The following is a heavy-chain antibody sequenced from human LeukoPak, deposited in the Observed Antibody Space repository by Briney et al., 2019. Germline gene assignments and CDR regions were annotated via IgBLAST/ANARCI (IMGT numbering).Heavy chain of an antibody. J-gene: IGHJ4*02. D-gene: IGHD3-3*01. CDR3: AKDGLDYDFWSGYYGY. V-gene: IGHV3-30*02. CDR2: IRYDGSNK. Sequence: PGGSLRLSCAASGFTFSSYGMHWVRQAPGKGLEWVAFIRYDGSNKYYADSVKGRFTISRDNSKNTLYLQMNSLRAEDTAVYYCAKDGLDYDFWSGYYGYWGQGTLVTVSS. CDR1: GFTFSSYG.